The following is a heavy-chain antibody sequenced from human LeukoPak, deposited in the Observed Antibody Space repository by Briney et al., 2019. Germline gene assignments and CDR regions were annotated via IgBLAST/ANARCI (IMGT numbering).Heavy chain of an antibody. Sequence: TGGSLSLSCAASGFTFSDYYINWIRQAPGKGLEWLSYISGNSHFREYADSVKGRFTISRDNAQNLLYLQMNNLRAEDTAVYYCARDLNTGMDVWGRGTTVTVSS. D-gene: IGHD2/OR15-2a*01. J-gene: IGHJ6*02. CDR3: ARDLNTGMDV. CDR2: ISGNSHFR. V-gene: IGHV3-11*05. CDR1: GFTFSDYY.